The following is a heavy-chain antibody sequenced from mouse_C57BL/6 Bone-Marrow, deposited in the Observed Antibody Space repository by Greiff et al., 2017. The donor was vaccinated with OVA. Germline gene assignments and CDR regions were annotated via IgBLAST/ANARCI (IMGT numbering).Heavy chain of an antibody. CDR2: INSDGGST. J-gene: IGHJ1*03. CDR1: EYEFPSHD. Sequence: EVHLVESGGGLVQPGESLKLSCESNEYEFPSHDMSWVRKTPEKRLELVAAINSDGGSTYYPDTMARRFIISRDNTKKTLYLQMSSLRSEDTALYYCARQRYYGSSLYWYFDVWGTGTTVTVSS. D-gene: IGHD1-1*01. CDR3: ARQRYYGSSLYWYFDV. V-gene: IGHV5-2*01.